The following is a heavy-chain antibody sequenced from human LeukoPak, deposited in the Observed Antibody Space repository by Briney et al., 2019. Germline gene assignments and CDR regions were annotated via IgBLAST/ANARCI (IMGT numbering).Heavy chain of an antibody. Sequence: GGSLRLSCAASGFTFSSYSMNWVRQAPGRGLEWVSSISSSSSYIYYADSVKGRFTISRDNAKNSLYLQINSLRAEDTAVYYCARVGSSDSWDYWGQGTLVTVSS. CDR2: ISSSSSYI. D-gene: IGHD6-13*01. CDR3: ARVGSSDSWDY. V-gene: IGHV3-21*01. CDR1: GFTFSSYS. J-gene: IGHJ4*02.